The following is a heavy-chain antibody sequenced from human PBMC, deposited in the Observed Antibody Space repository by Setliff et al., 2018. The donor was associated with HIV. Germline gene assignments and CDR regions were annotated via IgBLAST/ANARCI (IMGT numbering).Heavy chain of an antibody. CDR3: VRGYCSSTTCYDDYYYMDV. CDR1: RDSISGHY. V-gene: IGHV4-59*11. J-gene: IGHJ6*03. D-gene: IGHD2-2*01. CDR2: IFYTGST. Sequence: PSETLSLTCTVSRDSISGHYWSWIRQPPGKGLEWIGYIFYTGSTNYNPSLKSRVTISVDTSKNQFFLKLSSVTAADTAVYYCVRGYCSSTTCYDDYYYMDVWGKGSTVTVSS.